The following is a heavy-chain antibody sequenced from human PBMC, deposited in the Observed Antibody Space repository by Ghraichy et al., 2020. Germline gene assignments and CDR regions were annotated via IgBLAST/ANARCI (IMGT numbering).Heavy chain of an antibody. CDR3: AKDSSPLLWGDSFDM. CDR2: ISHDATNT. Sequence: GGSLRLSCAASGFTLSTYGMHWVRQAPGKGLEWVAVISHDATNTHCADSVKGRFTISRDNSKNTLELQMNSLRSEDTALYYCAKDSSPLLWGDSFDMWGQGTMVTVSS. V-gene: IGHV3-30*18. CDR1: GFTLSTYG. J-gene: IGHJ3*02. D-gene: IGHD3-10*01.